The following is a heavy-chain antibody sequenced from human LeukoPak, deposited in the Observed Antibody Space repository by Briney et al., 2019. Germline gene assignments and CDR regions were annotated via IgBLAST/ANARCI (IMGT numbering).Heavy chain of an antibody. Sequence: GGSLRLSCAASGFTFSSQAMSWVRQAPGKGLEWVSAISGSGDYTYYTDSVKGRFTISRDNSKNTLSLQMNSLRAEDTALYYCAKGSEYCSRTTCYPIDYWGQGILVTVSS. D-gene: IGHD2-2*01. J-gene: IGHJ4*02. CDR2: ISGSGDYT. CDR3: AKGSEYCSRTTCYPIDY. CDR1: GFTFSSQA. V-gene: IGHV3-23*01.